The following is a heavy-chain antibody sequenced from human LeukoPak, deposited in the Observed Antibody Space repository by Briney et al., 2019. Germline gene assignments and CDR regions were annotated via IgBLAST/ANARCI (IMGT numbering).Heavy chain of an antibody. Sequence: QAGGSLRLSCAASGFTFSSYAMSWVRQAPGKGLEWVSAMSGSGGSTYYAASVKGRFTISRDNSKNTLYLQMNSLTAEDTAVYYCAKDPRKYSGYPSNWFDPWGQGTLVTVSS. CDR3: AKDPRKYSGYPSNWFDP. J-gene: IGHJ5*02. CDR2: MSGSGGST. D-gene: IGHD5-12*01. V-gene: IGHV3-23*01. CDR1: GFTFSSYA.